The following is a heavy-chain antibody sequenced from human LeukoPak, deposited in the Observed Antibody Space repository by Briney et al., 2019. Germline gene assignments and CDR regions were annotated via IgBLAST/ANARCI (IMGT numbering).Heavy chain of an antibody. CDR2: VSYDGSNE. D-gene: IGHD5-24*01. V-gene: IGHV3-30*04. J-gene: IGHJ4*02. CDR1: GFTFSSYV. Sequence: GRSLRLSCAASGFTFSSYVMHWVRQAPGKGLEWVAVVSYDGSNEFYADSVKGRFTISRDNAKNSLYLQMNSLRAEDTAVYYCARDIEMATMLNWGQGTLVTVSS. CDR3: ARDIEMATMLN.